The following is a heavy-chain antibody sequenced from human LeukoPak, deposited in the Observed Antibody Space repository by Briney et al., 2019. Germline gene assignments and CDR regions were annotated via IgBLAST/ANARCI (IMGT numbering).Heavy chain of an antibody. CDR2: IYYSGST. J-gene: IGHJ4*02. CDR1: GGSISSSSYY. CDR3: ARRGYIGSSWYFDY. Sequence: SETLSLTCTVSGGSISSSSYYWGWIRQPPGKGLEWIGSIYYSGSTYYNPSLKSPVTISVDTSKNQFSLKLSSVTAADTAVYYCARRGYIGSSWYFDYWGQGTLVTVSS. D-gene: IGHD6-13*01. V-gene: IGHV4-39*01.